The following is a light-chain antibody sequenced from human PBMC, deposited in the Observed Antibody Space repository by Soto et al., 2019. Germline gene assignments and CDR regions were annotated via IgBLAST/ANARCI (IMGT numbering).Light chain of an antibody. J-gene: IGKJ1*01. CDR2: DAS. CDR1: QSISSW. Sequence: DIHMTQSPSTLSASLVDRVTITCRASQSISSWLAWYQQKPGKAPKLLIYDASSLESGVPSRFRGSGSGTEFTLTISSLQPDDFATYYCQQYNSYSSWTFGQGTKVDI. V-gene: IGKV1-5*01. CDR3: QQYNSYSSWT.